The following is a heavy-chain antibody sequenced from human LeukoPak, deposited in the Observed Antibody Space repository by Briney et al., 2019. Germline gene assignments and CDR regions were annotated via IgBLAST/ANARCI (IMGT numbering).Heavy chain of an antibody. CDR3: ARVQMGYSYGSIDY. V-gene: IGHV4-34*01. D-gene: IGHD5-18*01. CDR2: INHSGST. J-gene: IGHJ4*02. Sequence: SETLSLTCAVYGGSFSGYYWSWIRQPPGKGLEWIGEINHSGSTNYNPSLKSRVTISVDTSKNQFSLKLSSVTAADTAVYYCARVQMGYSYGSIDYWGQGTLATVSS. CDR1: GGSFSGYY.